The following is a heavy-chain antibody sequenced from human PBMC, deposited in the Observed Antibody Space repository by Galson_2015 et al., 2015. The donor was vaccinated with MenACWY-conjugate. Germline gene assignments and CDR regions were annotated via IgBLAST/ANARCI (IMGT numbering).Heavy chain of an antibody. J-gene: IGHJ4*02. CDR2: ISYSGNP. CDR3: ARQGDYRIDY. CDR1: GRSISRDNTY. Sequence: LSLTCTVSGRSISRDNTYWSWILQPPGTGLEWFGYISYSGNPHYNPPLRGRVSISMDTSKNQFSLKLSSVTAADTGVYYCARQGDYRIDYWGQGTPVTVSS. D-gene: IGHD4-17*01. V-gene: IGHV4-30-4*01.